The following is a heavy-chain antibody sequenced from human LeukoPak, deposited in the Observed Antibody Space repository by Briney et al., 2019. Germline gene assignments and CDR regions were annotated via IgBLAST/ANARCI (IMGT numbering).Heavy chain of an antibody. V-gene: IGHV3-21*01. CDR2: ISSSSSYI. J-gene: IGHJ4*02. Sequence: GGSLRLSCAASGFTFSSYSMNWVRQAPGEGLEWVSSISSSSSYIYYADSVKGRFTISRDNAKNSLYLQMNSLRVEDTAVYYCARDLSFGGFDYWGQGTLVTVSS. CDR1: GFTFSSYS. CDR3: ARDLSFGGFDY. D-gene: IGHD3-3*01.